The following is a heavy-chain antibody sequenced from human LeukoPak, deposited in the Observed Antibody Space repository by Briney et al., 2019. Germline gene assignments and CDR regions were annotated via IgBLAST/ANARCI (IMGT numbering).Heavy chain of an antibody. V-gene: IGHV3-23*01. CDR1: GFTFSNYA. J-gene: IGHJ4*02. CDR3: AKVIDSGWPYCFDY. CDR2: ISGSDGST. D-gene: IGHD5-12*01. Sequence: HTGGSLRLSCAASGFTFSNYAMSWVRQAPGKGLEWVSTISGSDGSTYYADSVKGRFTISRDNSKSTLYLQMNSLRVEDTAVYYCAKVIDSGWPYCFDYWGQGTLVTVSS.